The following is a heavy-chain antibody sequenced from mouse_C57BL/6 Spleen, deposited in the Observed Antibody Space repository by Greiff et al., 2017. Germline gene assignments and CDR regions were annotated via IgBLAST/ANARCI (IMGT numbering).Heavy chain of an antibody. CDR1: GFTFSSYA. V-gene: IGHV5-4*01. CDR2: ISDGGSYT. D-gene: IGHD2-3*01. CDR3: ARGYDGYPYYFDY. J-gene: IGHJ2*01. Sequence: EVHLVESGGGLVKPGGSLKLSCAASGFTFSSYAMSWVRQTPEKRLEWVATISDGGSYTYYPDNVKGRFTISRDNAKNNLYLQMSHLKSEDTAMYYCARGYDGYPYYFDYWGQGTTLTVSS.